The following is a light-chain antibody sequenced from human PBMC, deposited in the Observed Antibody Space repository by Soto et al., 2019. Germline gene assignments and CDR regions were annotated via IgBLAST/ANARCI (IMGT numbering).Light chain of an antibody. CDR2: GAS. Sequence: EIVMTQPPATLSVSPGERATLSCRASQSVNIHLAWYQQKPGQAPRLLIYGASARATGIPAKFSGSGSGTEFTLTISSLQSEDFAVYYCQQYNKWPRTFGQGTKVDIK. CDR1: QSVNIH. CDR3: QQYNKWPRT. J-gene: IGKJ1*01. V-gene: IGKV3D-15*01.